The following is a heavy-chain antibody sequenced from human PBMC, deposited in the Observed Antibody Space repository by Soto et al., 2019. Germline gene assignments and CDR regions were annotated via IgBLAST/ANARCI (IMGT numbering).Heavy chain of an antibody. Sequence: SETLSLTCAVYGGSFSGYYWSWIRQPPGKGLEWIGEINHSGSTNYNPSLKSRVTISVDTSKNQFSLKLSSVTAADTAVYYCARQAIVVVPAAKSGELDYWGQGTLVTVS. CDR3: ARQAIVVVPAAKSGELDY. V-gene: IGHV4-34*01. D-gene: IGHD2-2*01. J-gene: IGHJ4*02. CDR1: GGSFSGYY. CDR2: INHSGST.